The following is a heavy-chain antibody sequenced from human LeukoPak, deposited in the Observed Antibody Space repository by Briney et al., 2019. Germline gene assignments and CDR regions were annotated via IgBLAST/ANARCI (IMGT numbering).Heavy chain of an antibody. Sequence: QTGGSLRLSCAASGFTFSEYAMNWVRQAPGKGLEWVSTAGGGDATFYTDSVKGRFTISRDDSKNTVSLQMNSLRLEDTAVYYCAKDSWSRNGIYDPFDIWGQGTMVTVSS. CDR1: GFTFSEYA. CDR2: TAGGGDAT. J-gene: IGHJ3*02. V-gene: IGHV3-23*01. D-gene: IGHD5-12*01. CDR3: AKDSWSRNGIYDPFDI.